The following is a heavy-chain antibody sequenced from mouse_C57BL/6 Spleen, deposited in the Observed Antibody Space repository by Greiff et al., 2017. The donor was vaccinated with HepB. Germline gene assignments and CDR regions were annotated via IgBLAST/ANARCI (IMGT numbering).Heavy chain of an antibody. CDR3: ARDYYGSRIYYAMDY. CDR1: GFSLTSYA. V-gene: IGHV2-9-1*01. J-gene: IGHJ4*01. Sequence: VKLVESGPGLVAPSQSLSITCTVSGFSLTSYAISWVRQPPGKGLEWLGVIWTGGGTNYNSALKSRLSISKDNSKSQVFLKMNSLQTDDTARYYCARDYYGSRIYYAMDYWGQGTSVTVSS. D-gene: IGHD1-1*01. CDR2: IWTGGGT.